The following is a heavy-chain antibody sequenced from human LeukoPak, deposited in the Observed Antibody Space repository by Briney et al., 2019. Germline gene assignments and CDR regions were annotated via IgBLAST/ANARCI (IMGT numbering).Heavy chain of an antibody. V-gene: IGHV1-2*02. J-gene: IGHJ4*02. D-gene: IGHD5-18*01. Sequence: ASVKVSCKASGYTFTGYYIHWVRQAPGQGLEWMGWINPKSGGTNYAQKFQGSVTKSRDTSISTAYMELRRLRSDDTAVYYCARAQSGYYYAYSDYWGQGTLVTVSS. CDR1: GYTFTGYY. CDR3: ARAQSGYYYAYSDY. CDR2: INPKSGGT.